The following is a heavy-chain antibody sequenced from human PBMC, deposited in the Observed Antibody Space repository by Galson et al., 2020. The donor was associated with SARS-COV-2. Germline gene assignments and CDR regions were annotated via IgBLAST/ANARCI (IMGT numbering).Heavy chain of an antibody. V-gene: IGHV4-34*01. Sequence: SEPLSPTCAVSGGSLTGSQSNWIGKPPGKGLEWIGAADHSGSTTYNPSLKGRVTISVDTSKKQPSRKLSSVTAADTSLYFCARDHSAWFFEYWGQGALVTVSS. D-gene: IGHD6-19*01. CDR1: GGSLTGSQ. CDR2: ADHSGST. CDR3: ARDHSAWFFEY. J-gene: IGHJ4*02.